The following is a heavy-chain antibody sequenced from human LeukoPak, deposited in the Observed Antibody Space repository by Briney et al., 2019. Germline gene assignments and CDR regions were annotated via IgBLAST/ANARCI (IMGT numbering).Heavy chain of an antibody. V-gene: IGHV4-34*01. CDR1: GGSFSVYY. J-gene: IGHJ4*02. D-gene: IGHD6-13*01. CDR3: ARGGKQQLDY. Sequence: SETLSLTCAVHGGSFSVYYWSWIRQPPGKGLEWIGEINHSGSTDYNPSLKSRVTISVDTSKNQFSLKLSSVTAADTAVYYCARGGKQQLDYCGQGTLVTVSS. CDR2: INHSGST.